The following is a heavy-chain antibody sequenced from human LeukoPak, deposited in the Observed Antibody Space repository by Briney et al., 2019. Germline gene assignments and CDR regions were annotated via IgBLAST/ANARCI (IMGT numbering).Heavy chain of an antibody. J-gene: IGHJ4*02. CDR3: ALQRYCSSTSCLN. CDR1: GGSISSSSYY. D-gene: IGHD2-2*01. CDR2: IYYSGST. Sequence: SETLSLTCTVSGGSISSSSYYWGWIRQPPGKGLEWIGSIYYSGSTYYNPSLKSRVTISVDTSKNQFSLKLSSVTAADTAVYYCALQRYCSSTSCLNWGQGTLVTVSS. V-gene: IGHV4-39*01.